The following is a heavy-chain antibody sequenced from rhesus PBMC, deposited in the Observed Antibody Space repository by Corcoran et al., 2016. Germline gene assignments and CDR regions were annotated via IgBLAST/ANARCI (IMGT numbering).Heavy chain of an antibody. J-gene: IGHJ3*01. CDR2: IYWDDDK. V-gene: IGHV2S1*01. CDR3: ARVLTIFGVVDAFDF. D-gene: IGHD3-3*01. CDR1: GSPLSTRGIG. Sequence: QVTLKESGPALVKPTQTLTLTDTFSGSPLSTRGIGVGWTCHPPGNALEWLASIYWDDDKYYSTSLKSRLTISKDTSKNQVVLTMTNMDPVDTATYYCARVLTIFGVVDAFDFWGQGLRVTVSS.